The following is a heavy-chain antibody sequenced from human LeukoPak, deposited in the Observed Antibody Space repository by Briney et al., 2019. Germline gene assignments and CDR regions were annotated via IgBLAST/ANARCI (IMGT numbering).Heavy chain of an antibody. Sequence: SETLSLTCTVSGYSISSGYYWGWIRQPPGKGLEWIGSISYGGSTYYKSSLKSRVTISVDTSKNQFSLRLRSVTAADTAVYYCARVIRGDYDDYMDVWGKGTTVTVSS. J-gene: IGHJ6*03. V-gene: IGHV4-38-2*02. CDR3: ARVIRGDYDDYMDV. CDR1: GYSISSGYY. D-gene: IGHD3-3*01. CDR2: ISYGGST.